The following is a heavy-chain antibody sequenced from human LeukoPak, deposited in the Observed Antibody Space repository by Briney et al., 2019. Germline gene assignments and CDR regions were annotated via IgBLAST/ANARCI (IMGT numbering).Heavy chain of an antibody. V-gene: IGHV1-46*01. CDR1: GYTFTNYY. CDR2: INPSDGRT. CDR3: ARFARYSYYMDV. Sequence: ASVKVSCKASGYTFTNYYMHWVRQAPGQGLEWMGIINPSDGRTSYGQKFQGRVTMTRDTSTSTVYMELSSLRSEDTAVYYCARFARYSYYMDVWGKGTTVTISS. J-gene: IGHJ6*03.